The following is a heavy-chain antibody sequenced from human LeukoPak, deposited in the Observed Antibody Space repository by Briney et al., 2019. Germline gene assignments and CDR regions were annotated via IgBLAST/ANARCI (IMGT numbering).Heavy chain of an antibody. J-gene: IGHJ5*02. D-gene: IGHD3-9*01. CDR3: ARGGMRYFDWLPQYNWFDP. V-gene: IGHV4-34*01. Sequence: SETLSLTCAVYGGSFSGYYWSWIRQPPGKGLEWIGEINHSGSTNYNPPLKSRVTISVDTSKNQFSLKLSSVTAADTAVYYCARGGMRYFDWLPQYNWFDPWGQGTLVTVSS. CDR2: INHSGST. CDR1: GGSFSGYY.